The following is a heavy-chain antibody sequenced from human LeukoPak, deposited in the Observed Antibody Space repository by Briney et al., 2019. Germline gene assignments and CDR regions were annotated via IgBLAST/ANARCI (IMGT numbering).Heavy chain of an antibody. Sequence: PSETLSLTCTVSGGSISSSSYYWGWIRQPPGKGLEWIGSIYYSGSTYYNPSLKSRVTISVDTSKNQFSLKLSSVTAADTAVYYCARHQVGGVTTPFDYWGQGTLVTVSS. CDR2: IYYSGST. CDR1: GGSISSSSYY. J-gene: IGHJ4*02. V-gene: IGHV4-39*01. CDR3: ARHQVGGVTTPFDY. D-gene: IGHD4-17*01.